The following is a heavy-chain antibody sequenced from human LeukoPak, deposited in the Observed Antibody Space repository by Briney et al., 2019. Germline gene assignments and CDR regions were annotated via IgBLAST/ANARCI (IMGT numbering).Heavy chain of an antibody. V-gene: IGHV3-49*04. D-gene: IGHD1-26*01. Sequence: GGSLRLSCTASGFTFGDHAMSWVRQAPGKGLEWITFIRSKAYGGTAEYAASVRGRFSISRDDSKSIAYLQMNSLKTGDTAMYYCTRSTYSSTYYVVFDSWGQGTLVTVSS. CDR1: GFTFGDHA. CDR3: TRSTYSSTYYVVFDS. CDR2: IRSKAYGGTA. J-gene: IGHJ4*02.